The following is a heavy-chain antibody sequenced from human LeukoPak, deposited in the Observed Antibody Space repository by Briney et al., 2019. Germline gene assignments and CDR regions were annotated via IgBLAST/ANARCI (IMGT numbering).Heavy chain of an antibody. CDR2: ISYDGSNK. CDR3: ARARSLSWFDP. CDR1: GLTFSSYA. Sequence: GGSLRLSCAASGLTFSSYAMHWVRQAPGKGLEWVAVISYDGSNKYYADSVKGRFTISRDNSKNTLYLQMNSLRAEDTAVYYCARARSLSWFDPWGQGTLVTVSS. D-gene: IGHD1-26*01. V-gene: IGHV3-30-3*01. J-gene: IGHJ5*02.